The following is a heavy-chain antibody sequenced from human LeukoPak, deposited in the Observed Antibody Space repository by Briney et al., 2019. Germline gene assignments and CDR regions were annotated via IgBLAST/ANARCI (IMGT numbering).Heavy chain of an antibody. V-gene: IGHV1-46*01. Sequence: ASVKVSCKASGYTFTSYYMHWARQAPGQGLEWMGIINPSGGSTSYAQKFQSRVTMTRDTSTSTVYMELSSLRSEDTAVYYCARGTLALGFGELLLDIWGQGTMVTVSS. J-gene: IGHJ3*02. CDR1: GYTFTSYY. CDR3: ARGTLALGFGELLLDI. D-gene: IGHD3-10*01. CDR2: INPSGGST.